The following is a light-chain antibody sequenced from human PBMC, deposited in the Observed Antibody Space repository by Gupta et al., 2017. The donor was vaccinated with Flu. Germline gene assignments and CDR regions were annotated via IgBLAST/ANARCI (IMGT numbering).Light chain of an antibody. J-gene: IGLJ3*02. Sequence: QSVLTQPPSASGTPGQRVTISCSGSSSNIGSNTVNWYQQLPGTAPKLLIYGNNQRPSGVPVRFSGSKSVTSASLAISGLQAEDEADYYCAACDNSLNGWVFGGGTKLTVL. CDR2: GNN. V-gene: IGLV1-44*01. CDR3: AACDNSLNGWV. CDR1: SSNIGSNT.